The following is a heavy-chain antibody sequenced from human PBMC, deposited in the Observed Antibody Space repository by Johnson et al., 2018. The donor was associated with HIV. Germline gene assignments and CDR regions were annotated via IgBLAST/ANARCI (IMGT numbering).Heavy chain of an antibody. CDR2: ISYDGTNK. J-gene: IGHJ3*02. D-gene: IGHD3-16*01. CDR1: GFTFSSYD. CDR3: AKPPSMGADAFDI. Sequence: QVQLVESGGGVVQPGGSLRLSCAASGFTFSSYDMHWVRQAPGKGLEWVAVISYDGTNKYFADSVKGRFNISRDNSKNTLYLQMNSLRAEDAAVYYCAKPPSMGADAFDIWGQGTMVTVSS. V-gene: IGHV3-30*18.